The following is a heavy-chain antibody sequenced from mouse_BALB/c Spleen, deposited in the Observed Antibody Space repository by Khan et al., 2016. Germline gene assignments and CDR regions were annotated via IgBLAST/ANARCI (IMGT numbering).Heavy chain of an antibody. Sequence: QVQLQQSGAELVRPGSSVKISCKASGYAFSIYWMNWVKQRPGQGLEWIGQIYPGDGDTDYYGKFKDKATLTADKSSSTAYMQLSSLTSDDSAVYFCARSGYGYDYWGQGSTLTVSS. D-gene: IGHD2-2*01. J-gene: IGHJ2*01. CDR2: IYPGDGDT. CDR1: GYAFSIYW. CDR3: ARSGYGYDY. V-gene: IGHV1-80*01.